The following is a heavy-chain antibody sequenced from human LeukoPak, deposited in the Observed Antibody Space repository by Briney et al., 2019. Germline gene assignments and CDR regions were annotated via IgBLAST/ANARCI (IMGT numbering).Heavy chain of an antibody. D-gene: IGHD6-19*01. Sequence: GGSLRLSCAASGFTLSKYAMSWVRQAPGTGLEWVSGFSGTDVSAHYADSVKGRFTISRDNSKNMVYLQMNSLRAEDTAVYYCAKTTTGYSSGRYPGWPVDYWGQGALVTVSS. CDR2: FSGTDVSA. CDR3: AKTTTGYSSGRYPGWPVDY. V-gene: IGHV3-23*01. CDR1: GFTLSKYA. J-gene: IGHJ4*02.